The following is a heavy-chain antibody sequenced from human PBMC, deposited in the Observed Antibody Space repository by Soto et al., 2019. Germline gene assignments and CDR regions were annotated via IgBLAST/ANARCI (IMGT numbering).Heavy chain of an antibody. V-gene: IGHV4-34*01. CDR1: GDSFTKYY. Sequence: PAGNLSLTSDVYGDSFTKYYWRLIRQPPGKGLEWIGEINHSGRTNFNPSLKSRVTISVDRSKNQFSLKWRSVTAADTGVYYCASWLVGAPFASWGHGTLVTVSS. CDR2: INHSGRT. J-gene: IGHJ5*01. D-gene: IGHD1-26*01. CDR3: ASWLVGAPFAS.